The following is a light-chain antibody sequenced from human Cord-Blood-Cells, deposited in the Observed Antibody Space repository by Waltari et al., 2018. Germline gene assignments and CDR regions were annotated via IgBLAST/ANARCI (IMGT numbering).Light chain of an antibody. CDR1: QSVSSY. V-gene: IGKV3-11*01. J-gene: IGKJ2*01. Sequence: IELPHSLATLSLSPGDSASLSCRASQSVSSYLAWYQQKPGQAPRLLIYDASTRATGIPARFSGSGSGTDFTLTISSLEPEDFAVYYCQQRSNWPYTFGQGTKLEIK. CDR3: QQRSNWPYT. CDR2: DAS.